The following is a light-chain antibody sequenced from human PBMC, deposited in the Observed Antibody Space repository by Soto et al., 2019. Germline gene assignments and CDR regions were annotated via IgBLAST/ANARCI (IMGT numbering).Light chain of an antibody. CDR1: QTISTY. CDR2: AAS. J-gene: IGKJ2*01. CDR3: QQGYNTPFT. Sequence: DIQMTQSPSTLSASVGDRVSLACRASQTISTYVNWYQQKPGKAPKLLIFAASNLQSGVPSRFSGSGSGTDFTLTIGSLQPEDFAIYYCQQGYNTPFTFGQGTKLEI. V-gene: IGKV1-39*01.